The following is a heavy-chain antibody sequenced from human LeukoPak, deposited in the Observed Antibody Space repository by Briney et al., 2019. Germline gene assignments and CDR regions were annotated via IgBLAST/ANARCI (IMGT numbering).Heavy chain of an antibody. CDR2: ISGGGPRT. Sequence: GGSLRLSCAASGFTFSSYAMNWIRQAPGKGLEWVSTISGGGPRTYYADSVKGRFTISRDNANNTVYLLMNSLRAEDTAVYYCAKGTCTAKSCYGNAFDLWGQGTKVTVSS. CDR3: AKGTCTAKSCYGNAFDL. CDR1: GFTFSSYA. V-gene: IGHV3-23*01. J-gene: IGHJ3*01. D-gene: IGHD2-15*01.